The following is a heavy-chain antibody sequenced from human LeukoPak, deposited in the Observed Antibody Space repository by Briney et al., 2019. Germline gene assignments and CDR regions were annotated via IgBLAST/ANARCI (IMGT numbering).Heavy chain of an antibody. J-gene: IGHJ4*02. CDR3: ARVGYSGWNLEY. Sequence: GGSLRLSCAASGFTFSSYSMNWVRQAPGKGLEWLSSISSSSSYIYYADSVRGRFTISRDNAKNSLYVQMNSLRDEDTAVYYCARVGYSGWNLEYWGQGTLVTVSS. CDR2: ISSSSSYI. D-gene: IGHD5-12*01. CDR1: GFTFSSYS. V-gene: IGHV3-21*01.